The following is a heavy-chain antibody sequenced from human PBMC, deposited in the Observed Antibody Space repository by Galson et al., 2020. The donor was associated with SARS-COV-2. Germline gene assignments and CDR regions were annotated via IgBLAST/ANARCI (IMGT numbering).Heavy chain of an antibody. V-gene: IGHV3-23*01. J-gene: IGHJ5*02. CDR1: GFPFSTSV. D-gene: IGHD3-16*01. CDR2: ISASGDYT. Sequence: GGSLRLSCAASGFPFSTSVMTWVRQAPGKGLEWVSSISASGDYTYYADSVKGRFIVSRDNSKNTLYLQMSSLRAEDTAVYNCARGTYGSYWGVGFDPWGQGTQVTVSS. CDR3: ARGTYGSYWGVGFDP.